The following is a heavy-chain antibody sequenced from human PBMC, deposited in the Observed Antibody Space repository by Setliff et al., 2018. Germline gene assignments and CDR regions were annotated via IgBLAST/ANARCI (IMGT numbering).Heavy chain of an antibody. D-gene: IGHD6-13*01. CDR2: VIPIFGTA. Sequence: GASVKVSCKASGGTFSSYAISWVRQAPGQGLEWMGGVIPIFGTANYAQKFQGRVTMTTDTSTRKAYMELRSLRSDDTAVYYCARVSEAAAAGFDYWGQGTLVTVSS. CDR3: ARVSEAAAAGFDY. CDR1: GGTFSSYA. V-gene: IGHV1-69*05. J-gene: IGHJ4*02.